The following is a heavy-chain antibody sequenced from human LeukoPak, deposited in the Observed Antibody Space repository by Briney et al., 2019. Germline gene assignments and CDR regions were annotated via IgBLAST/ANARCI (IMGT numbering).Heavy chain of an antibody. D-gene: IGHD1-26*01. CDR1: GGSISNYY. V-gene: IGHV4-34*01. CDR2: INHSGST. Sequence: PSETLSLTCSLSGGSISNYYWSWIRQPPGKGLEWIGEINHSGSTNYNPSLKSRVTISVDTSKNQFSLKLSSVTAADTAVYYCARGTPELQPWGQGTLVTVSS. J-gene: IGHJ5*02. CDR3: ARGTPELQP.